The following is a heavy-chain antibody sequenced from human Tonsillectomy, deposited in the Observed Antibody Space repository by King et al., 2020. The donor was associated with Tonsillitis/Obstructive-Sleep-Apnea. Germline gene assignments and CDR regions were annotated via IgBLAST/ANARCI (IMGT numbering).Heavy chain of an antibody. CDR1: GFTFSNAW. D-gene: IGHD5-18*01. Sequence: VQLVESGGGLVKPGGSLRLSCAASGFTFSNAWMSWVRQAPGKGLEWVGRIKSKTDGGKTDYAASVKGRFTISRDDSKNTLYLQMNSLKTEDTAVYYCATDGDSYGFLRGFDYWGQGTLVTVSS. J-gene: IGHJ4*02. V-gene: IGHV3-15*01. CDR2: IKSKTDGGKT. CDR3: ATDGDSYGFLRGFDY.